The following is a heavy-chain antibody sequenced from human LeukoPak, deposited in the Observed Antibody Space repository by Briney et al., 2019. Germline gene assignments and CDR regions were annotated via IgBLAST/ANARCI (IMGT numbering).Heavy chain of an antibody. CDR2: IKQDGSEK. J-gene: IGHJ3*02. D-gene: IGHD3-22*01. Sequence: GGSLRLSCAASGFTFSSYWMSWVRQAPGKGLEWVANIKQDGSEKYYVDSVKGRFTISRDNAKNSLYLQMNSLRAEDTAVYYCARDRAGAGVGVVVVITNDAFDIWGQGTTVTVSS. CDR1: GFTFSSYW. CDR3: ARDRAGAGVGVVVVITNDAFDI. V-gene: IGHV3-7*01.